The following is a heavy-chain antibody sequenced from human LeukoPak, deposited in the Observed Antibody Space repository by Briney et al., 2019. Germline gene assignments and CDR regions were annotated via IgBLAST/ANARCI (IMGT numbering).Heavy chain of an antibody. D-gene: IGHD5-18*01. CDR3: ARYSPSQKYYYYGMDV. CDR2: ISAYNGNT. V-gene: IGHV1-18*01. CDR1: GYTFTSYG. J-gene: IGHJ6*02. Sequence: SVRVSCKASGYTFTSYGISWVRQAPGQGLEWMGWISAYNGNTNYAQKLQGRVTMTTDTSTSTAYMELRSLRSDDTAVYYCARYSPSQKYYYYGMDVWGQRTTPTVSS.